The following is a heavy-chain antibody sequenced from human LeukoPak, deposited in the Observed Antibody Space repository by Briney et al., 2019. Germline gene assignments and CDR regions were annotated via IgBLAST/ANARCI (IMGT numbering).Heavy chain of an antibody. V-gene: IGHV5-10-1*01. CDR2: IDPSDSYT. CDR3: ARHPHYDFWSGYLDY. J-gene: IGHJ4*02. Sequence: PGESLKISCKGSGYTFTSYWISWVRQMPGKGLEWMGKIDPSDSYTSYSPSFQGHVTISADKSISAAFLQWSSLEASDTAMYYCARHPHYDFWSGYLDYWGQGTLVTVSS. D-gene: IGHD3-3*01. CDR1: GYTFTSYW.